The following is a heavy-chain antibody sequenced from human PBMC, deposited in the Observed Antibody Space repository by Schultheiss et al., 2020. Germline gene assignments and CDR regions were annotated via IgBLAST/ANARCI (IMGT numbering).Heavy chain of an antibody. CDR2: INPSGGST. V-gene: IGHV1-46*01. Sequence: ASVKVSCKASGYTFTSYYMHWVRQAPGQGLEWMGIINPSGGSTSYAQKFQGRVTISVDTSKNQFSLKLSSVTAADTAVYYCARSASRSSPAYYDFWSGYWYYFDYWGQGTLVTVSS. J-gene: IGHJ4*02. CDR3: ARSASRSSPAYYDFWSGYWYYFDY. D-gene: IGHD3-3*01. CDR1: GYTFTSYY.